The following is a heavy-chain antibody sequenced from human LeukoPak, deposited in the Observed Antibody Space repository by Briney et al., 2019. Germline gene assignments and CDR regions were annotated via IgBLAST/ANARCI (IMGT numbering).Heavy chain of an antibody. J-gene: IGHJ3*02. CDR3: ASLPSLGDAFDI. CDR2: IIPIFGTA. Sequence: SVKVSCKASGYTFTSYGISWVRQAPGQGLEWMGGIIPIFGTANYAQKFQGRVTITTDESTSTAYMELSSLRSEDTAVYYCASLPSLGDAFDIWGQGTMVTVSS. CDR1: GYTFTSYG. V-gene: IGHV1-69*05.